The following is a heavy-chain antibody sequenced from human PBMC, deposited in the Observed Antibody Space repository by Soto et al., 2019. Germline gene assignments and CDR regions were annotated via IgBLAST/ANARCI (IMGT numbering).Heavy chain of an antibody. CDR3: ARIAVAGIPPQYNWFDP. D-gene: IGHD6-19*01. Sequence: GASVKVSCKASGYTFTGYYMHWVRQAPGQGLEWMGWINPNSGGTNYAQKFQGWVTMTRDTSISTAYMELSRLRSDDTAVYYCARIAVAGIPPQYNWFDPWGQGTLVTVSS. CDR1: GYTFTGYY. V-gene: IGHV1-2*04. CDR2: INPNSGGT. J-gene: IGHJ5*02.